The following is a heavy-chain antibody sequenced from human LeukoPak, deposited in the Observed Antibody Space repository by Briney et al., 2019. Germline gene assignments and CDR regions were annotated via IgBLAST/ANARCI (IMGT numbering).Heavy chain of an antibody. Sequence: PGGSLRLSCAASGFTFSSSAMSWVRQAPGKGLEWVSSISSRSSYIFYADSVKGRFTISRDNAKKSLYLQMNSLRAEDTAVYYCASGVNYFDYWGQGTLVTVSS. D-gene: IGHD3-3*01. V-gene: IGHV3-21*01. CDR1: GFTFSSSA. CDR2: ISSRSSYI. CDR3: ASGVNYFDY. J-gene: IGHJ4*02.